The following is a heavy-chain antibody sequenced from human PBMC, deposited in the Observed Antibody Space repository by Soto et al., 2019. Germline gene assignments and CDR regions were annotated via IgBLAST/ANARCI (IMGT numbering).Heavy chain of an antibody. CDR2: ISGSGGST. Sequence: GGSLRLSCAASGFTFSSYAMSWVRQAPGKGLEWVSAISGSGGSTYYADSVKGRFTISRDNSKNTPYLQMNSLRAEDTAVYYCAKDLYDILTGYYLPEVFDFWGQGSMVIVSS. D-gene: IGHD3-9*01. CDR1: GFTFSSYA. J-gene: IGHJ3*01. V-gene: IGHV3-23*01. CDR3: AKDLYDILTGYYLPEVFDF.